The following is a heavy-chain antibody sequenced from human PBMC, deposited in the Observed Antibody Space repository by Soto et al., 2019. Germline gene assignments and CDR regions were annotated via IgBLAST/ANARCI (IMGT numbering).Heavy chain of an antibody. J-gene: IGHJ3*02. V-gene: IGHV4-34*01. D-gene: IGHD1-26*01. CDR3: ARDSGSRRTAAFDI. CDR1: GGSFSGYY. CDR2: INHSGST. Sequence: SETLSLTCAVYGGSFSGYYWSWIRQPPGKGLEWIGEINHSGSTNYNPSLKSRVTISVDTSKNQFSLKLSSVTAADTAVYYCARDSGSRRTAAFDIRGQGTMVTVSS.